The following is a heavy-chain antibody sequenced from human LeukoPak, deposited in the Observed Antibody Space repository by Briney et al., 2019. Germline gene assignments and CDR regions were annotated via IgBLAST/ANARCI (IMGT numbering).Heavy chain of an antibody. CDR1: GGTFSSYA. J-gene: IGHJ4*02. D-gene: IGHD6-13*01. CDR2: IIPIFGTA. Sequence: VKVSCKASGGTFSSYAFSWVRQAPGQGLEWMGGIIPIFGTANYAQKFQGRVTITADESTSTAYMELSSLRSEDTAVYYCARGALLAAAIDYWGQGTLVTVSS. V-gene: IGHV1-69*01. CDR3: ARGALLAAAIDY.